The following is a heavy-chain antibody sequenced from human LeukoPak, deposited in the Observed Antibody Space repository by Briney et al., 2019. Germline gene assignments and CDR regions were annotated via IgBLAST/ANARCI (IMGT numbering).Heavy chain of an antibody. CDR3: AREKGPKLLWFGEPSYWFDP. Sequence: SETLSLTCTVSGGSISSYYWSWIRQPPGKGLEWIGRIYTGGSTNYNPSLKSRVTMSVDTSKNQFSLKLSSVTAADTAVYYCAREKGPKLLWFGEPSYWFDPWGQGTLVTVSS. J-gene: IGHJ5*02. V-gene: IGHV4-4*07. CDR2: IYTGGST. CDR1: GGSISSYY. D-gene: IGHD3-10*01.